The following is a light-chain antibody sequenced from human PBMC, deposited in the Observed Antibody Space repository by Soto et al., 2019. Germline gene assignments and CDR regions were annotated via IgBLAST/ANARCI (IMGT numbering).Light chain of an antibody. Sequence: DIQMTQSPSTLSASVGDRVTITCRASQNVSTWLAWYQHKPRKAPKLLLFDVSNLESGVPSRFSGSGSGTEFTLTISSLQSEDFAVYYCQQYNNWPRTFGQGTKVDI. CDR2: DVS. J-gene: IGKJ1*01. CDR1: QNVSTW. CDR3: QQYNNWPRT. V-gene: IGKV1-5*01.